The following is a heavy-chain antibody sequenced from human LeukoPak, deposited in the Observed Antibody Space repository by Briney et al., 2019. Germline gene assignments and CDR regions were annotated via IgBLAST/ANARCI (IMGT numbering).Heavy chain of an antibody. CDR3: ARDAESVY. V-gene: IGHV3-9*01. J-gene: IGHJ4*02. CDR2: ISWNSGSI. Sequence: GGSLRLSCAASGFTFDDYAMHWVRQAPGKGLEWVSGISWNSGSIGYADSVKGRFTISRDNAKNSLYLQMNSLRAEDTAVYYCARDAESVYWGQGTLVTVSS. CDR1: GFTFDDYA.